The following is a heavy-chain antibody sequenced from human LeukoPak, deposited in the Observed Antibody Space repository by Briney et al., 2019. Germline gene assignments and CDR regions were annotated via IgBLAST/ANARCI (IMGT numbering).Heavy chain of an antibody. CDR1: GFTVSSNY. D-gene: IGHD5/OR15-5a*01. Sequence: PGGSLRLSCAVSGFTVSSNYMTWVRQAPGKGLEWVSVIYSDGTTFYADSVKGRFTISRHTSKNTLFLQMNSLRADEDTAVYYCARGRGVSGNYYFDFWGQGTLVTVSS. V-gene: IGHV3-53*04. J-gene: IGHJ4*02. CDR3: ARGRGVSGNYYFDF. CDR2: IYSDGTT.